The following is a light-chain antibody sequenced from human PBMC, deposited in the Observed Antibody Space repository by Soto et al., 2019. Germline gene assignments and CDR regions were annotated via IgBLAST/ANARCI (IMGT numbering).Light chain of an antibody. CDR1: QSVSIN. CDR3: QQYSSSPIT. CDR2: GAS. V-gene: IGKV3-20*01. J-gene: IGKJ5*01. Sequence: EIVMTQSPATLSVSPGERATLSCRASQSVSINLAWYQQKPGQAPRLLIYGASTRATGIPDRFSGGGSGTDFSLTISRLDPEDFAVYYCQQYSSSPITFGQGTRLEIK.